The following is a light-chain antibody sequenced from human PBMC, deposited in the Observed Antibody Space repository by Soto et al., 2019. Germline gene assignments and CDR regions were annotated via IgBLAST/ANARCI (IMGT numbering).Light chain of an antibody. V-gene: IGLV2-23*02. J-gene: IGLJ2*01. CDR2: EVS. CDR1: SSDVGSYNL. Sequence: QSVLTQPASVSGSPGQSITISCTGTSSDVGSYNLVSWYQQHPGKAPKLMIYEVSKRPSGVSNRFSGSKSGITASLTISGLQAEDEADYYCCSYAGSSTSVVFGGGTKVTVL. CDR3: CSYAGSSTSVV.